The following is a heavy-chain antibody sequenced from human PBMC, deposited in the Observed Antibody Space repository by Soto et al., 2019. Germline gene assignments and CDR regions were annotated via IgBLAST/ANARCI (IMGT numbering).Heavy chain of an antibody. Sequence: GVSLRLSCAAAGFTFSDYYMSWIRQAPGKGLEWVSYISSSGSTIYYADSVKGRFTISRDNAKNSLYLQMNSLRAEDTAVYYCARYCSGGSCALVYWGQGTLVTVSS. V-gene: IGHV3-11*01. D-gene: IGHD2-15*01. CDR1: GFTFSDYY. CDR2: ISSSGSTI. J-gene: IGHJ4*02. CDR3: ARYCSGGSCALVY.